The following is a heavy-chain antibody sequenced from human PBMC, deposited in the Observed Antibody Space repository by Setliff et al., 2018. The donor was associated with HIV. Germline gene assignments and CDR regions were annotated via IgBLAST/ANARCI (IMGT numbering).Heavy chain of an antibody. Sequence: PGESLKISCKGSGYSFTSYWIGWVRQMPGKGLEWMAILYPDDSDTRYSPSFQGQVTISADKSTGTAYLQWRSLKASDTAMYFCARAPNSPSYSNIFYADHWGQGTLVTVSS. CDR1: GYSFTSYW. D-gene: IGHD3-9*01. J-gene: IGHJ5*02. CDR2: LYPDDSDT. V-gene: IGHV5-51*01. CDR3: ARAPNSPSYSNIFYADH.